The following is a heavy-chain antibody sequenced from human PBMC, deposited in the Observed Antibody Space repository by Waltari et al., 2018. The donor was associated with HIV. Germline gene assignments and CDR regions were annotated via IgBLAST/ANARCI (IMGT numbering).Heavy chain of an antibody. V-gene: IGHV1-2*02. CDR3: ARAAAGGNWFDP. Sequence: QVQLVQSGAEVKKPGASVRVSCKASGYTFTGYYMPWVRQAPGQGLEWRGWSNPNSGGTNYAQKFQGRVTMTRDTSISTAYMELSRLRSDDTAVYYCARAAAGGNWFDPWGQGTLVTVSS. J-gene: IGHJ5*02. CDR2: SNPNSGGT. D-gene: IGHD1-26*01. CDR1: GYTFTGYY.